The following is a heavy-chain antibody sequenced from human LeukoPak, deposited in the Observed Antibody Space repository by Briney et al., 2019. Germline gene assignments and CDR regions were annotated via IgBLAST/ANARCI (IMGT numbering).Heavy chain of an antibody. Sequence: SETLSLTRAVYGGSFSGYYWSWIRQPPGKGLEWIGEINHSGSTNYNPSLKSRVTISVDTSKNQFSLKLSSVTAADTAVYYCARLSQRDWFDDYWGQGTLVTVSS. CDR3: ARLSQRDWFDDY. CDR1: GGSFSGYY. J-gene: IGHJ4*02. V-gene: IGHV4-34*01. D-gene: IGHD3/OR15-3a*01. CDR2: INHSGST.